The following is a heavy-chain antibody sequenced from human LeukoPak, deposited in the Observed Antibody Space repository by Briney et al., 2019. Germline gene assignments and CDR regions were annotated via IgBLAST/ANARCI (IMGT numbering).Heavy chain of an antibody. J-gene: IGHJ4*02. D-gene: IGHD5-18*01. CDR2: INHSGST. V-gene: IGHV4-34*01. CDR3: ARSGYSYGVDY. CDR1: GGSFSGYY. Sequence: SETLSLTCAVYGGSFSGYYWSWIRQPPGKGLEWIGEINHSGSTNYNPSLKSRVTISVDTSKNQFSLKLSSVTAADTAVYYCARSGYSYGVDYWGQGTLVTVSS.